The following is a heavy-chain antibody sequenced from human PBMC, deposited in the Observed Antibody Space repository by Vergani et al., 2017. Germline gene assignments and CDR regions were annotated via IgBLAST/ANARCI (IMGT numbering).Heavy chain of an antibody. J-gene: IGHJ4*02. D-gene: IGHD2-2*02. CDR3: VRDRGLCAGPRCYTEAWDY. V-gene: IGHV3-30-3*01. CDR2: ISFDGTNE. CDR1: GFALNRHA. Sequence: VQLVGSGGGVVQPGTSLRLSCVVSGFALNRHAMYWVRQAPGKGLEWVVGISFDGTNEYYPDLVKGRFTISRDIAKNTLYLQVRSLSLEDTGVYHCVRDRGLCAGPRCYTEAWDYWGQGTPVTVSS.